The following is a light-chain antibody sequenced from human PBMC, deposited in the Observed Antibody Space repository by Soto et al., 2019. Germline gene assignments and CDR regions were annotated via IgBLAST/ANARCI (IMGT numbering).Light chain of an antibody. Sequence: DIQMTQSPSSLSASVGDRVTITCRASQSISSYLNWYQQKPGKAPKLLIYAASSLQSGVPSRFSGSGSGTDFTLTISCLQPAEFATYYCQQRYSTPRTFGPGNKVDIK. CDR3: QQRYSTPRT. J-gene: IGKJ3*01. CDR2: AAS. CDR1: QSISSY. V-gene: IGKV1-39*01.